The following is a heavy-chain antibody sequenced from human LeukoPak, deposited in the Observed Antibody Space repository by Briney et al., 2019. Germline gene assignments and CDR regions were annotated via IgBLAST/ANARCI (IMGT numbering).Heavy chain of an antibody. CDR1: GGSISSYY. CDR2: IYTSGST. CDR3: ARDSVVLMVCEDAFDI. V-gene: IGHV4-4*07. J-gene: IGHJ3*02. D-gene: IGHD2-8*01. Sequence: SETLSLTCTVSGGSISSYYWSWIRQPAGKGLEWIGRIYTSGSTNYNPSLKSRVTISVDKSKNQFSLKLSSVTAADTAVYYCARDSVVLMVCEDAFDIWGQGTMVTVSS.